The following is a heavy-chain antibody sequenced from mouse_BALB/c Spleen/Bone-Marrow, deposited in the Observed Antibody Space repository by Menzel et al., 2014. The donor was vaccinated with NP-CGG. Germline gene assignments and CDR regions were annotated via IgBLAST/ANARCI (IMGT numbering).Heavy chain of an antibody. Sequence: QVQLQQPGAELVRPGTSVKVSCKASGYAFTNYLIDWVKQRPGQGLEWIGVINPGSGGTNYNEKFKGKATLTADKSSSTAYMQLSSLTSDDSAVYFCARARTGFADWGQGTLVTVAA. CDR3: ARARTGFAD. CDR1: GYAFTNYL. V-gene: IGHV1-54*03. CDR2: INPGSGGT. J-gene: IGHJ3*01.